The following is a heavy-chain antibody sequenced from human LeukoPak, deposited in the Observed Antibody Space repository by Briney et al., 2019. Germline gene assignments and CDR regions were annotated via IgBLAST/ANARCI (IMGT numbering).Heavy chain of an antibody. CDR2: ISGDADST. J-gene: IGHJ4*02. CDR1: GFTFDDYA. D-gene: IGHD5-24*01. CDR3: AKDIYRGLDMATRPDY. V-gene: IGHV3-43*02. Sequence: GGSLRLSCADSGFTFDDYAMHWLRQAPGKGLEWVSLISGDADSTYYADSVKGRFTISRDDSKNSLYLQMNSLRTEDTALYYCAKDIYRGLDMATRPDYWGQGTLVTVSS.